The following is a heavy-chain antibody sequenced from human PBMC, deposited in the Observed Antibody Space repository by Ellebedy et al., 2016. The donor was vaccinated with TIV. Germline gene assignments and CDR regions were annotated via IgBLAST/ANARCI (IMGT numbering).Heavy chain of an antibody. Sequence: PGGSLGLSCAASGFTFSSYSMNWVRQAPGKGLEWVSSISSSSSYIYYADSVKGRFTISRDNAKNSLYLQMNSLRAEDTAVYYCAREGTMIALEVFYFDYWGQGTLVTVSS. CDR3: AREGTMIALEVFYFDY. V-gene: IGHV3-21*01. J-gene: IGHJ4*02. D-gene: IGHD3-22*01. CDR2: ISSSSSYI. CDR1: GFTFSSYS.